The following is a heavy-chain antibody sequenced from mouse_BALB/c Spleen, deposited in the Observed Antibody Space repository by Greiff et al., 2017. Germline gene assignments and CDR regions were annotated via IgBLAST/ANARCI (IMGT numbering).Heavy chain of an antibody. CDR2: ISYDGSN. D-gene: IGHD2-14*01. J-gene: IGHJ4*01. Sequence: VQLKESGPGLVKPSQSLSLTCSVTGYSITSGYYWNWIRQFPGNKLEWMRYISYDGSNNYNPSLKNRISITRDTSTNQFFLKLNSVTTEDTATYYCARAYRYDVAMDYWGQGTTVTVST. CDR1: GYSITSGYY. V-gene: IGHV3-6*02. CDR3: ARAYRYDVAMDY.